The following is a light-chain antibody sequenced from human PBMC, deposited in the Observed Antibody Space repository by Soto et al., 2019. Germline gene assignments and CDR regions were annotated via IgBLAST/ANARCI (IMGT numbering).Light chain of an antibody. CDR2: DVN. V-gene: IGLV2-14*01. Sequence: QCERTQPASGSGFPGQSITIFCTGTSKDVGGYNYVSWYQKHPGKAPKLKIYDVNKRPSGVSNRFSGSKSGNTASLTISGLQAEDEADYYCSSYSNTSTLYVFGTGTKVTVL. CDR3: SSYSNTSTLYV. J-gene: IGLJ1*01. CDR1: SKDVGGYNY.